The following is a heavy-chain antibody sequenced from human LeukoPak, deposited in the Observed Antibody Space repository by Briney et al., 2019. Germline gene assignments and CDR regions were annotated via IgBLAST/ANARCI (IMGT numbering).Heavy chain of an antibody. J-gene: IGHJ6*03. D-gene: IGHD5-24*01. CDR3: TTLHEMPPFYYYYYMDV. CDR1: GITFRDAF. CDR2: IISRGDGATT. V-gene: IGHV3-15*01. Sequence: PGGSLRLSCVASGITFRDAFMNWVRQAPGRGLEWVAHIISRGDGATTDYAAAVQGRFTISRDDSINTVYLDLRSLSTDDTAVYYCTTLHEMPPFYYYYYMDVWGKGTTVTVSS.